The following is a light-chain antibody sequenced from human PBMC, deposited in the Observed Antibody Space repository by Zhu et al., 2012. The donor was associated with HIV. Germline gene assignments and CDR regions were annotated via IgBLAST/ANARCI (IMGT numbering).Light chain of an antibody. CDR2: AAS. V-gene: IGKV1-9*01. Sequence: DIQLTQSPSFLSASVGDRVTITCRANQDITNYLAWYQQNPGKAPKLLIYAASTLQIGVPSRFRASGSGAEFTLTITSLQPEDFAIYYCQQLNSFPLTFGGGTKVGIK. CDR1: QDITNY. CDR3: QQLNSFPLT. J-gene: IGKJ4*01.